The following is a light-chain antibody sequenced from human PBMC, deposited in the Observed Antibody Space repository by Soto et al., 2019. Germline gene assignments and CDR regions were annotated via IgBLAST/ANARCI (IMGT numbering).Light chain of an antibody. J-gene: IGLJ1*01. Sequence: SVLTQPPSASGSPGQSVAISCTGTSSDVGGYNYVSWYQQLPGTAPKLLIYGNGNRPSGVPDRFSGSKSGTSASLAIAGLQADGEADYYCQSYDSSLSGSEVFGTGTKVTVL. CDR2: GNG. CDR1: SSDVGGYNY. CDR3: QSYDSSLSGSEV. V-gene: IGLV1-40*01.